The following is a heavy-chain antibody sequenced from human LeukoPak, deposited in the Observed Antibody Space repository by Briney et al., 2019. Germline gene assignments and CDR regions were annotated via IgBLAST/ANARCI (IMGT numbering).Heavy chain of an antibody. CDR3: AREPTEKVLRYFDWLPGDYYYYGMDV. Sequence: PGGSLRLSCAASGFTFSDYYMSWIRQAPGKGLEWVSYISSSSSYTNYADSVKGRFTISRDNAKNSLYLQMNSLRAEDTAVYYCAREPTEKVLRYFDWLPGDYYYYGMDVWGQGTTVTVPS. V-gene: IGHV3-11*06. D-gene: IGHD3-9*01. CDR1: GFTFSDYY. J-gene: IGHJ6*02. CDR2: ISSSSSYT.